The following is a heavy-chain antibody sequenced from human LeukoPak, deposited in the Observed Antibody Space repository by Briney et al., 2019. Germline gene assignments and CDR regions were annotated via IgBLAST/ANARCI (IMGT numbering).Heavy chain of an antibody. J-gene: IGHJ6*03. V-gene: IGHV3-23*01. CDR1: GFTFSSYA. D-gene: IGHD3-22*01. CDR2: ISGSGGST. Sequence: GGSLRLSCAASGFTFSSYAMSWVRQAPGKGLEWVSAISGSGGSTYYADSVKGRFTISRDNSKNTLYLQMNSLRAEDTAVYYCASRSYYDSSGYYLGSYYYYMDVWGKGTTVTASS. CDR3: ASRSYYDSSGYYLGSYYYYMDV.